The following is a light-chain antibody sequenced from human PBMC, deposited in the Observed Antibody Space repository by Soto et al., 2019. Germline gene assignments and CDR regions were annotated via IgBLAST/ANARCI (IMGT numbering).Light chain of an antibody. CDR3: QQYYSFPT. V-gene: IGKV1-5*01. J-gene: IGKJ5*01. CDR2: DAS. Sequence: EIQMTQSPSTLSATYRDRVFFTCPASHYISMWLAWYQQKPGRAPNLIIYDASILESGVPSRFSGSRSGAEFILTISSLQPDDFATYYCQQYYSFPTLGQGTRLEIK. CDR1: HYISMW.